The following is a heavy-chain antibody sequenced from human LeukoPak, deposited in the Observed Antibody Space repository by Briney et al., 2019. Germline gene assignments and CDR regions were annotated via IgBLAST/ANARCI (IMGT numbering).Heavy chain of an antibody. CDR1: GFTFSAYG. CDR2: ISSSSSYI. V-gene: IGHV3-21*01. Sequence: GTSLRLSCAASGFTFSAYGMHWVRQAPGKGLEWVSSISSSSSYIYYADSVKGRFTISRDNAKNSLHLQMNSLRAEDTAVYYCARVGYSGYDYGLLWGQGTLVTVSS. CDR3: ARVGYSGYDYGLL. J-gene: IGHJ4*02. D-gene: IGHD5-12*01.